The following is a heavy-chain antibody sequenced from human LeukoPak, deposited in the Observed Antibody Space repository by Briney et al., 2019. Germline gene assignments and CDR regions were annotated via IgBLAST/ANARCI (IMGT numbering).Heavy chain of an antibody. CDR1: GFTFSSYA. J-gene: IGHJ4*02. CDR3: AKNSARTMVTTGLSY. V-gene: IGHV3-23*01. CDR2: IGATGYST. Sequence: GGSLRLSCAASGFTFSSYAMTWVRQAPGKGLEWVSAIGATGYSTYYTDSVKGRFTVSRGNSKNTLYLQMNSLRADDTAIYYCAKNSARTMVTTGLSYWGQGTLVTVSS. D-gene: IGHD4-17*01.